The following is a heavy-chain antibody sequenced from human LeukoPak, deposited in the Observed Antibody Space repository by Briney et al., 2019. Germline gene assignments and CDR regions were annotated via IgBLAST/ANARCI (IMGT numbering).Heavy chain of an antibody. CDR2: IHNSGRT. CDR1: GGSISRYD. Sequence: SETLSLTCSVSGGSISRYDWTWIRQPPGKGLEWIGYIHNSGRTNYNPSLKSRVTISVDTSKNQFFLNLTSVTAADTAVYYCATAEAVAGTNDAFDVWGQGTMVTVST. CDR3: ATAEAVAGTNDAFDV. J-gene: IGHJ3*01. D-gene: IGHD6-19*01. V-gene: IGHV4-59*08.